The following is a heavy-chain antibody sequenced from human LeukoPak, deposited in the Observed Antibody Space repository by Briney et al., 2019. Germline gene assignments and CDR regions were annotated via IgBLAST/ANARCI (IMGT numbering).Heavy chain of an antibody. D-gene: IGHD3-3*01. Sequence: GASVKVSCKASGYTFTSYGISWVRQAPGQGLEWMGWISAYNGNTNYAQKLRGRVTMTTDTSTSTAYMELRSLRSDDTAVYYCARDCRDDLWSGYFDPWGQGTLVTVSS. CDR3: ARDCRDDLWSGYFDP. J-gene: IGHJ5*02. CDR2: ISAYNGNT. CDR1: GYTFTSYG. V-gene: IGHV1-18*01.